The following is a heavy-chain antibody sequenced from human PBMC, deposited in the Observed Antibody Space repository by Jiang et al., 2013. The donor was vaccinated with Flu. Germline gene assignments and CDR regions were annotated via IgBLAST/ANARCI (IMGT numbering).Heavy chain of an antibody. CDR2: IYYSGST. Sequence: LLKPSETLSLTCTVSGDSINKYYWSWIRQPPGKGLEWIGYIYYSGSTNNNPSLKSRVHLSMDTSNNRFSLELTSVTAADTAIYYCARHSTGSWFYDFWSGFMDWGQGSLVTVSS. D-gene: IGHD3-3*01. J-gene: IGHJ4*02. CDR3: ARHSTGSWFYDFWSGFMD. V-gene: IGHV4-59*08. CDR1: GDSINKYY.